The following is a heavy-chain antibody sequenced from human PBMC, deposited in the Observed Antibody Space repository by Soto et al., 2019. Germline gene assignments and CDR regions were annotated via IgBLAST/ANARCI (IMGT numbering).Heavy chain of an antibody. J-gene: IGHJ6*03. Sequence: QVQLVQSGAEVRKPGASVTVSCRTSGDTFSDYYIHWVRQAPGQGLEWMGWINPNSGATNYAQKFRGWVTMTRDTSIRTVYMQLSRLRSDDTAVYYCARESGGATATLDYYYFYMDVWGIGTTVTVSS. CDR1: GDTFSDYY. CDR3: ARESGGATATLDYYYFYMDV. D-gene: IGHD5-12*01. V-gene: IGHV1-2*04. CDR2: INPNSGAT.